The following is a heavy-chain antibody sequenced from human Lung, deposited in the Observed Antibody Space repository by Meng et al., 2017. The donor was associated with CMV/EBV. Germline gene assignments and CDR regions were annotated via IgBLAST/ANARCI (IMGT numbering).Heavy chain of an antibody. V-gene: IGHV4-38-2*02. J-gene: IGHJ4*02. Sequence: SETLSLTCTVSGYSISSGYYWGWIRQPPGKGLEWIGSIYHSGSTYYNPSLKSRVTISVDTSKNQLSLRLSSVTAADTAVYYCARGIYGSVDYLRGGTLVTVSS. CDR3: ARGIYGSVDY. CDR2: IYHSGST. D-gene: IGHD3-10*01. CDR1: GYSISSGYY.